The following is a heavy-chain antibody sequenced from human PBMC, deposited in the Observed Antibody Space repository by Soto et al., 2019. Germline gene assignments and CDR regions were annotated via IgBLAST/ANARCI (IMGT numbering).Heavy chain of an antibody. Sequence: EVQLVESGGDLVQPGGSLRLSCAASGFPFSRYLMSWVRQAPGKGLEWVANIGQDGSTKYYMGSVKGRFTISRDNAKNSRYLRMESLRVEDTAIYYCSRDMCGRMTGCANWGQGTLVIVSS. CDR3: SRDMCGRMTGCAN. CDR1: GFPFSRYL. V-gene: IGHV3-7*01. CDR2: IGQDGSTK. J-gene: IGHJ4*02. D-gene: IGHD3-9*01.